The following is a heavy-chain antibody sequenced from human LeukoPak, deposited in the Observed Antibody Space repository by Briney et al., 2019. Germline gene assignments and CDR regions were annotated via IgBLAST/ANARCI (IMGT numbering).Heavy chain of an antibody. CDR3: ARDMRSSGYFAYFDY. CDR1: SYSISSGYY. V-gene: IGHV4-38-2*02. D-gene: IGHD3-22*01. CDR2: VYHSGST. J-gene: IGHJ4*02. Sequence: PSETLSLTCTVSSYSISSGYYWGWIRQPPGKGLEWIGRVYHSGSTYYNPSLKSRVTMSVDTSKNQFSLKLSSVTAADTAVYYCARDMRSSGYFAYFDYWGQGTLGTVSS.